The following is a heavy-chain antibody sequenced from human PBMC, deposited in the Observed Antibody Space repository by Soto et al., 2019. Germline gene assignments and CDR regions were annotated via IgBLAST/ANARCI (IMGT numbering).Heavy chain of an antibody. J-gene: IGHJ6*03. CDR2: ISYDGSNK. CDR3: AKDGVYSSSWYCTNYYYYMDV. V-gene: IGHV3-30*18. D-gene: IGHD6-13*01. Sequence: QVQLVASGGGVVQPGRSLRLSCAASGFTFSSYGMHWVRQAPGKGLEWVAVISYDGSNKYYADSVKGRFTISRDNSKNTLYLQMNSLRAEDTAVYYCAKDGVYSSSWYCTNYYYYMDVWGKGTTVTVSS. CDR1: GFTFSSYG.